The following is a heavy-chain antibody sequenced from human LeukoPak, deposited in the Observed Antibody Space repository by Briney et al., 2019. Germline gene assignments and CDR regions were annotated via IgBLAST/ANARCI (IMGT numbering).Heavy chain of an antibody. CDR1: GYTFSRYY. D-gene: IGHD3-3*01. Sequence: ASVKVSCKASGYTFSRYYMHWVRQAPGQGLEWMGIINPSGGSTSYAQRFQGRVTMTSDTSTNTVYMESSSLRSEDTAVYYCARAPEWLPLDYWGQGTLVTAS. V-gene: IGHV1-46*01. J-gene: IGHJ4*02. CDR3: ARAPEWLPLDY. CDR2: INPSGGST.